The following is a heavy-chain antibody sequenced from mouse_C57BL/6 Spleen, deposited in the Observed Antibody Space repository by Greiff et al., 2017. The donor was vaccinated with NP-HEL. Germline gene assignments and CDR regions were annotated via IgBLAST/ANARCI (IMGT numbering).Heavy chain of an antibody. CDR1: GYSFTGYY. Sequence: EVQRVESGPELVKPGASVKISCKASGYSFTGYYMNWVKHSPEKGLEWIGEINPSTGGTTYNQKFKAKATLTVDKSSSTAYMQLKSLTSEDSAVYYCARSAQEYYFDYWGQGTTLTVSS. D-gene: IGHD3-2*02. V-gene: IGHV1-42*01. J-gene: IGHJ2*01. CDR3: ARSAQEYYFDY. CDR2: INPSTGGT.